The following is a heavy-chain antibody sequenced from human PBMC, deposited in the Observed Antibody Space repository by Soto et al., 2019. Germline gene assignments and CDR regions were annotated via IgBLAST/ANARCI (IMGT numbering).Heavy chain of an antibody. CDR2: IIPIFGTA. J-gene: IGHJ6*02. D-gene: IGHD3-22*01. Sequence: PGASVKVSCKASGGTFSSYAISWVRQAPGQGLEWMGGIIPIFGTANYAQKFQGRVTITADKSTSTAYMELSSLRSEDTAVYYCARSAVITWDPSLPWDSYYYYGMDVWGQGTTVTVS. V-gene: IGHV1-69*06. CDR3: ARSAVITWDPSLPWDSYYYYGMDV. CDR1: GGTFSSYA.